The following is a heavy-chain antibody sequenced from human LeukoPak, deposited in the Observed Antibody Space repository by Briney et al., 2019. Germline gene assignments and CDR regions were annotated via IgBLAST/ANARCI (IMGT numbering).Heavy chain of an antibody. Sequence: PGGSLRLSCAASGFSFSNDWMGWVRQAPGKGLEWVANRKQDGSEKYYVDSVRGRFTLTRDDANYSLYLQMNSLRAEDTAVYYCARKAYGMDVWGKGTTVTVSS. J-gene: IGHJ6*04. CDR2: RKQDGSEK. CDR1: GFSFSNDW. V-gene: IGHV3-7*03. CDR3: ARKAYGMDV.